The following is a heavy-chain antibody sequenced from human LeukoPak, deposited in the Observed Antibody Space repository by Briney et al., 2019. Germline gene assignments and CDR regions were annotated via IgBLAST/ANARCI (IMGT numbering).Heavy chain of an antibody. J-gene: IGHJ4*02. CDR3: AKRSAGGLPPYFGY. Sequence: GGSLRLPCAASGFTFNTYAMNWVRQAPGKGLEWVSSIGVSGVSTYYGDSVKGRFTISRDSSKNTLYLQMNSLRAEDTAVYYCAKRSAGGLPPYFGYWGQGTPVTVSP. CDR2: IGVSGVST. CDR1: GFTFNTYA. V-gene: IGHV3-23*01. D-gene: IGHD6-13*01.